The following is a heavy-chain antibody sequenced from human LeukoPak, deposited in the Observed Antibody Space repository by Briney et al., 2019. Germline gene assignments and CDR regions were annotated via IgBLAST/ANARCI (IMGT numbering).Heavy chain of an antibody. J-gene: IGHJ6*03. Sequence: GESLKISCKGSGYSFTSYWIGWVRQMPGRGLEWMGIIYPGDSDTRYSPSFQGQVTISADKSISTAYLQWSSLKASDTAMYYCARQGYDSSGYYYDYYYYMDVWGKGTTVTVSS. CDR2: IYPGDSDT. V-gene: IGHV5-51*01. D-gene: IGHD3-22*01. CDR1: GYSFTSYW. CDR3: ARQGYDSSGYYYDYYYYMDV.